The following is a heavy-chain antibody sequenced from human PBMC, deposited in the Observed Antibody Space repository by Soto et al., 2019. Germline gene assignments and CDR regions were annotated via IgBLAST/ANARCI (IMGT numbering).Heavy chain of an antibody. CDR1: EFTFSSFN. Sequence: EVQLVESGGGLVQPGESLRLSCAASEFTFSSFNMHWVRQAPGKGLEWVSYISASSTTVYYGDSVKGRFTISRDNAKNSLYLQMNSLRDEDTAVCYCARIYRRDGNKYADYWGQGTLVTVSS. CDR2: ISASSTTV. J-gene: IGHJ4*02. D-gene: IGHD3-16*02. V-gene: IGHV3-48*02. CDR3: ARIYRRDGNKYADY.